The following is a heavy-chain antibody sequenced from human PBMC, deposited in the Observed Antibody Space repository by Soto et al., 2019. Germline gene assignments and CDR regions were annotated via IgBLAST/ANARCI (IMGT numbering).Heavy chain of an antibody. J-gene: IGHJ4*02. V-gene: IGHV4-39*01. CDR2: IYYSGST. Sequence: SETLSVTSTVSGGSISSSSYYWVWIRQPPGKGLEWIGSIYYSGSTYYNPSLKSRVTISVDTSKNQFSLKLSSVAAADTAVYYCASEVVAATGGFDYWGQGTLFTVS. D-gene: IGHD2-15*01. CDR1: GGSISSSSYY. CDR3: ASEVVAATGGFDY.